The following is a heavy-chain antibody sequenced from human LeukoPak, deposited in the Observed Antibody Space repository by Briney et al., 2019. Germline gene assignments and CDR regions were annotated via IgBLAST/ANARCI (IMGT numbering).Heavy chain of an antibody. J-gene: IGHJ4*02. CDR2: ISSSGGTT. V-gene: IGHV3-23*01. Sequence: PGGSLRLSCAASGFTLSSYAMSWVRQAPGKGLEWVSAISSSGGTTYYADSVKGRFTISRDNSNNTLFLQMNSLRAEDTAAYYCTKKSSGWHGEDYWGRGTLVTVSS. CDR1: GFTLSSYA. CDR3: TKKSSGWHGEDY. D-gene: IGHD6-19*01.